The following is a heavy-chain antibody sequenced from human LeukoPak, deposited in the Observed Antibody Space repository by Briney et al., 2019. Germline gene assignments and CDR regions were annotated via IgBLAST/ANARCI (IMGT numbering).Heavy chain of an antibody. D-gene: IGHD1-26*01. Sequence: GETLRLSCSASGFTFSSYAMHWVRQAPGKGLEYVSAISSNGGSTYYADSVKGRFTISRDNSKNTLYLQMSSLRADDTAVYYCVKDCHGGLGGYYFDYWGQGTLVTVSS. V-gene: IGHV3-64D*06. CDR1: GFTFSSYA. CDR2: ISSNGGST. J-gene: IGHJ4*02. CDR3: VKDCHGGLGGYYFDY.